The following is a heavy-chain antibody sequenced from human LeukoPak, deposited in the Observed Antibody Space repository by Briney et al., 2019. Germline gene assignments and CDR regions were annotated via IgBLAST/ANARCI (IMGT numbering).Heavy chain of an antibody. CDR3: AKFLGRQWLVHFDY. Sequence: PGGSLRLSCAASGFTFSSYAMGWVRQAPGKGLEWVSAISGSGGSTYYADSVKGRFTISRDNSKNTLYLQMNSLRAEDTAVYYCAKFLGRQWLVHFDYWGQGTLVTVSS. CDR1: GFTFSSYA. V-gene: IGHV3-23*01. D-gene: IGHD6-19*01. CDR2: ISGSGGST. J-gene: IGHJ4*02.